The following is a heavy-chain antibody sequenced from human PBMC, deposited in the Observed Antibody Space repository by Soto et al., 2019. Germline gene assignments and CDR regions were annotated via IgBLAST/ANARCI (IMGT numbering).Heavy chain of an antibody. CDR3: AKDRPSGSRPYYYGMDV. Sequence: QVQLVESGGGVVQPGRSLRLSCAASGFTFSSYGMHWVRQAPGKGLEWVAFISYDGSNKYYADSVKGRFTISRGNSKNTLYLQMNSLRAEDTAVYYCAKDRPSGSRPYYYGMDVWGQGTTITVSS. CDR2: ISYDGSNK. D-gene: IGHD1-26*01. CDR1: GFTFSSYG. J-gene: IGHJ6*02. V-gene: IGHV3-30*18.